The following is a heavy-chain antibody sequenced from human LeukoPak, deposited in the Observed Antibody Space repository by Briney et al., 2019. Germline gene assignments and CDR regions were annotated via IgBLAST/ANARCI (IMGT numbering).Heavy chain of an antibody. D-gene: IGHD4-17*01. J-gene: IGHJ4*02. CDR2: IFTTGST. V-gene: IGHV4-61*02. Sequence: SETLSLTCTVSGDSISSGIYYWSWIRQPAGKGLEWIGRIFTTGSTNYHPSLKSRVTISVDTSKNQFSLKLSSVTAADTAVYYCATQSQYANGDFDYWGQGTLVTVSS. CDR3: ATQSQYANGDFDY. CDR1: GDSISSGIYY.